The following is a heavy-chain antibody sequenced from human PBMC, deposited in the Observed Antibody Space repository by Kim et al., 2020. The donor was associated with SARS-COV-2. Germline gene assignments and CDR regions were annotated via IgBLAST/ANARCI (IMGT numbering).Heavy chain of an antibody. J-gene: IGHJ6*02. V-gene: IGHV3-11*05. D-gene: IGHD3-10*01. CDR1: GFTFSNYY. CDR3: AREDFYGSGSGNYYGMDV. Sequence: GGSLRLSCAASGFTFSNYYMTWIRQAPGKGLEWVSYISSSGRSTDYADSVKGRFTISRDNSKNSLYLQMNSLRAEDTAVYYCAREDFYGSGSGNYYGMDVWGQGTTVTVSS. CDR2: ISSSGRST.